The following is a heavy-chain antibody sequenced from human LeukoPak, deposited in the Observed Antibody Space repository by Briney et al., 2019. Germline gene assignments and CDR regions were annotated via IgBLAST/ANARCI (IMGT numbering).Heavy chain of an antibody. CDR2: ISSSSSTI. CDR3: ARGLVCGGGSCYSFGLHAFDI. D-gene: IGHD2-15*01. V-gene: IGHV3-48*01. CDR1: GFTFSSYS. Sequence: GGSLRLSCAASGFTFSSYSMNWVRQAPGKGLEWVSYISSSSSTIYYADSVKGRFTISRDNAKNSLYLQMNSLRAEDTAVYYCARGLVCGGGSCYSFGLHAFDIWGQGTMVTVSS. J-gene: IGHJ3*02.